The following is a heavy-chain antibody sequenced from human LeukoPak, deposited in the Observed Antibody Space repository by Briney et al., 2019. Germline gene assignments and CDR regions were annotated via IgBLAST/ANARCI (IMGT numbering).Heavy chain of an antibody. CDR2: SSSSGSTI. J-gene: IGHJ6*02. CDR1: GFTFSSYE. Sequence: PGGSLRLSCAASGFTFSSYEMNWVRQAPGKGLEWVSYSSSSGSTIYYADSVKGRFTISRDNAKNSLYLQMNSLRAEDTAVYYCARPAVFGVVIAPDYYGMDVWGQGTTVTVSS. V-gene: IGHV3-48*03. CDR3: ARPAVFGVVIAPDYYGMDV. D-gene: IGHD3-3*01.